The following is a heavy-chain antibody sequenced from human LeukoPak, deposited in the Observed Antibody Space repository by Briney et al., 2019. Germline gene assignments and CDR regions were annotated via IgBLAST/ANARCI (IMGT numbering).Heavy chain of an antibody. D-gene: IGHD3-22*01. J-gene: IGHJ5*02. V-gene: IGHV4-30-4*01. CDR1: GGSISSGDYY. Sequence: SETLSLTCTVSGGSISSGDYYWSWIRQPPGKGLEWIGYIYYSGSTYYNPSLKSRVTLSVDTSKNQFSLKLSFVTAADTAVYYCARGPGDSSGYYYGSWFHPWREGTLVTVSS. CDR2: IYYSGST. CDR3: ARGPGDSSGYYYGSWFHP.